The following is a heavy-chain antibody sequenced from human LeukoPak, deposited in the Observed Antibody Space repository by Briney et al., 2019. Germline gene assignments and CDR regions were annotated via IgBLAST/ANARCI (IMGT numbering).Heavy chain of an antibody. CDR1: GGSISSGDYY. J-gene: IGHJ5*02. D-gene: IGHD3-3*01. CDR2: MYYSGST. V-gene: IGHV4-30-4*01. CDR3: ARDHYDFWSGYGPRFDP. Sequence: SETLSLTCTVSGGSISSGDYYWSWIRQPPGKGLEWIAYMYYSGSTYYNPSLKSRVTISVDTSKNQFSLKLSSVTAADTAVYYCARDHYDFWSGYGPRFDPWGQGTLVTVSS.